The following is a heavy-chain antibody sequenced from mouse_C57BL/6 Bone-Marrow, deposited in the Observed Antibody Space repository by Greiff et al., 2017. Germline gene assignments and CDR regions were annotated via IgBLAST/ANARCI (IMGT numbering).Heavy chain of an antibody. Sequence: QVQLQQPGAELVRPGSSVKLSCTASGYTFTSYWMHWVKQRPIQGLEWIGNIDPSDSETHYNQNFKDKATLTVDKSSSTAYMQLSSLTSEDSAVYYCASDYYGSSYVAYWGQGTLVTVSA. CDR2: IDPSDSET. D-gene: IGHD1-1*01. CDR1: GYTFTSYW. CDR3: ASDYYGSSYVAY. V-gene: IGHV1-52*01. J-gene: IGHJ3*01.